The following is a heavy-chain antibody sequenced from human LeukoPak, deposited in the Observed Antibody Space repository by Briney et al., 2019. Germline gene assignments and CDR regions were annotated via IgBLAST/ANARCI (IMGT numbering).Heavy chain of an antibody. V-gene: IGHV4-31*03. D-gene: IGHD3-22*01. CDR3: ARRDSSGYYSGWFDY. J-gene: IGHJ4*02. CDR2: IYYSGST. CDR1: GGSIRSGGYY. Sequence: PSETLSLTCTVSGGSIRSGGYYWSWIRQHPGKGLGWIGYIYYSGSTYYNPSLKSRVTISVDTSKNQFSLKLSSVTAADTAVYYCARRDSSGYYSGWFDYWGQGTLVTVSS.